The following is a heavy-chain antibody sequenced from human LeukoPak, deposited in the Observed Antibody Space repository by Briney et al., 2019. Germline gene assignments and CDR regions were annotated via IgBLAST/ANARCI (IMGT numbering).Heavy chain of an antibody. V-gene: IGHV3-30*02. CDR3: ARAATYYYDTSAFGPLCY. CDR1: GFTFSKYG. J-gene: IGHJ4*02. Sequence: PGGSLRLSCVGSGFTFSKYGLHWVRQAPGKGLEWVTFIPNDGSHTYIADSVKGRITISRDNSKNTVFLKMNKLRVEDTGVYYCARAATYYYDTSAFGPLCYWGQGTLVTVSS. D-gene: IGHD3-22*01. CDR2: IPNDGSHT.